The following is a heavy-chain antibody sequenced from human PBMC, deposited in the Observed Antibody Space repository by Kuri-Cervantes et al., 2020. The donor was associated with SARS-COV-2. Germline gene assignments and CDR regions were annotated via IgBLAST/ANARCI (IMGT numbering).Heavy chain of an antibody. CDR1: GGTFSSYA. V-gene: IGHV1-69*13. Sequence: SVKVSCKASGGTFSSYAISWVRQAPGQGLEWMGGIIPIFGTANYAQKFQGRVTITADESTSTAYMELSSLRSEDTAVYYCVRDTYDSSGYHIPTRNWYFDLWGRGTLVTVSS. D-gene: IGHD3-22*01. CDR2: IIPIFGTA. J-gene: IGHJ2*01. CDR3: VRDTYDSSGYHIPTRNWYFDL.